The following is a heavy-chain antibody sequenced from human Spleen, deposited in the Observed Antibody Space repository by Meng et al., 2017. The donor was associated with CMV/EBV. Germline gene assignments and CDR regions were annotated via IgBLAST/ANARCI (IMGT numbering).Heavy chain of an antibody. D-gene: IGHD3-22*01. J-gene: IGHJ5*02. CDR3: ARGGYYDSSGQNWFDP. CDR1: FTFSTDA. CDR2: ISYDGSNK. Sequence: FTFSTDAMPWVRQTPGKGLEWVAVISYDGSNKYYADSVKGRFTISRDNSKNTLHLQMNTLRAEDTALYYCARGGYYDSSGQNWFDPWGQGTLVTVSS. V-gene: IGHV3-30-3*01.